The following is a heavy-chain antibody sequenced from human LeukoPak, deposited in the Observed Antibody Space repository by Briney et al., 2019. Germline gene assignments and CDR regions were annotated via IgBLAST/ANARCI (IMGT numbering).Heavy chain of an antibody. CDR1: ENTLTELS. J-gene: IGHJ4*02. Sequence: ASVKVSCKVSENTLTELSIHWVRLAPGKGLEWMGGFDPEDGETLYAQKFQGRVTMTEDTSTDIAYMELSSLRSEDTAVYYCASDSSTFFGMDYWGQGTLVTVSS. CDR3: ASDSSTFFGMDY. V-gene: IGHV1-24*01. D-gene: IGHD2/OR15-2a*01. CDR2: FDPEDGET.